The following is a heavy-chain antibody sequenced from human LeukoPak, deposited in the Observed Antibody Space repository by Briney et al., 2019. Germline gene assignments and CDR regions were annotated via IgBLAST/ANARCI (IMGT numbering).Heavy chain of an antibody. V-gene: IGHV4-4*09. CDR3: ARHGVTLEMATIEYYFDY. CDR2: IYTSGST. J-gene: IGHJ4*02. CDR1: GGSISSYY. Sequence: SETLSLTCTVSGGSISSYYWSWIRQPPGKGLEWIGYIYTSGSTNYNPSLKSRVTISVDTSKNQFSLKLSSVTAADTAVCYCARHGVTLEMATIEYYFDYWGQGTLVTVSS. D-gene: IGHD5-24*01.